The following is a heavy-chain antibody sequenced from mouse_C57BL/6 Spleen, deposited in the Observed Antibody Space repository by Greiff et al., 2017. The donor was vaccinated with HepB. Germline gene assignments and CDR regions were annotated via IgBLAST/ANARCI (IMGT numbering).Heavy chain of an antibody. D-gene: IGHD1-1*01. Sequence: QVQLQQPGAELVMPGASVKLSCKASGYTFTSYWMHWVKQRPGQGLEWIGEIDPSDSYTNYNQKFKGKSTLTVDKSSSTAYMQLSSLTSEDSAVYYCARSPDYYGGGRYFDVWGTGTTVTVSS. CDR2: IDPSDSYT. CDR3: ARSPDYYGGGRYFDV. V-gene: IGHV1-69*01. J-gene: IGHJ1*03. CDR1: GYTFTSYW.